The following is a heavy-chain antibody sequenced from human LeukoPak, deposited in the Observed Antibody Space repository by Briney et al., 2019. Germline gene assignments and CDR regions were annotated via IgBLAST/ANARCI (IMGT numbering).Heavy chain of an antibody. CDR2: IYHSGST. Sequence: SETLSLTCTVSGYSISSGYYWGWIRQPPGKGLEWIGSIYHSGSTYYNPSLKSRVTISVDTSKNQFSLKLSSVTAADTAVYYCARVIGSGSYYIFSAFDIWGQGTMVTVSS. CDR1: GYSISSGYY. J-gene: IGHJ3*02. D-gene: IGHD3-10*01. CDR3: ARVIGSGSYYIFSAFDI. V-gene: IGHV4-38-2*02.